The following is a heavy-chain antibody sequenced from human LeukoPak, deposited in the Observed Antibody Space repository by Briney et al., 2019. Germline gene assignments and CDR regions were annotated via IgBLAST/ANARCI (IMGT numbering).Heavy chain of an antibody. J-gene: IGHJ4*02. Sequence: GGSLRLSCTVSGFTVSSNSMSWVRQAPGKGLEWVSFIYSDNTHYSDSVKGRFTISRDNSKNTLYLQMNSLRAEDTAVYYCAKRVLRYFDWLLSPIDYWGQGTLVTVSS. CDR3: AKRVLRYFDWLLSPIDY. D-gene: IGHD3-9*01. CDR2: IYSDNT. CDR1: GFTVSSNS. V-gene: IGHV3-53*01.